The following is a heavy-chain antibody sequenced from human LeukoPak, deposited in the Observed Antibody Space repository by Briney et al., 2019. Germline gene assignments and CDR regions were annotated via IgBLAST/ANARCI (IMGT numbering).Heavy chain of an antibody. CDR3: AKDGRWIQLLFDY. CDR2: ISYDGSDK. Sequence: PVGSLRLSCAASGFTFSRYGMHVVRQAPGKGLEWVAVISYDGSDKYYRDSVKGRFTISRDNSKNTLYLQMDSLRAEDTAVYYCAKDGRWIQLLFDYWGQGTLVTVSS. CDR1: GFTFSRYG. D-gene: IGHD5-18*01. V-gene: IGHV3-30*18. J-gene: IGHJ4*02.